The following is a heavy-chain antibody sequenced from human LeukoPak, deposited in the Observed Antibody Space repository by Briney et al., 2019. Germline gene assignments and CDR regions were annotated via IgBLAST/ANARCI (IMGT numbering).Heavy chain of an antibody. V-gene: IGHV3-43*02. Sequence: GGSLRVSCAAPGFIFDNYAIHWVRQAPGKGLEWVSLSGDGGSTFYADSVRGRFTISRDNTRKSLSLQMSSLRSEDTALYYCARESETSGWYDYWGQGTLVTVSS. CDR3: ARESETSGWYDY. CDR1: GFIFDNYA. CDR2: SGDGGST. D-gene: IGHD6-19*01. J-gene: IGHJ4*02.